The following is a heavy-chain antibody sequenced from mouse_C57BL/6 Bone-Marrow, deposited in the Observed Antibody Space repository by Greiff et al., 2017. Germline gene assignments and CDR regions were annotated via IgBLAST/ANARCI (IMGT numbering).Heavy chain of an antibody. CDR2: IYPTSGRT. CDR3: ARSGPLGRSFDY. Sequence: QVQLQQPGAELVKPGASVKMSCKASGYTFTSYWITWVKQRPGQGLEWIGDIYPTSGRTNYNEKFKSKAILTVDTSSNTAYMQLSSLTSEDSAGLYCARSGPLGRSFDYWGQGTTLTDSS. V-gene: IGHV1-55*01. D-gene: IGHD4-1*01. J-gene: IGHJ2*01. CDR1: GYTFTSYW.